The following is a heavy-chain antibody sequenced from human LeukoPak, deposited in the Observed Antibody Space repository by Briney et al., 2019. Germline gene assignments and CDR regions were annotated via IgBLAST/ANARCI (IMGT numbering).Heavy chain of an antibody. V-gene: IGHV1-18*01. D-gene: IGHD2-2*01. J-gene: IGHJ4*02. CDR1: GYTFTNYG. CDR2: ISAYNGNT. CDR3: ARDAPYCSSTSCHAGRYFDY. Sequence: ASVKVSCKASGYTFTNYGFSWVRQAPGQGLEWMGWISAYNGNTNYAQELQGRVTMTTDTSTSTAYMELRSLRSDDTAVCYCARDAPYCSSTSCHAGRYFDYWGQGTLVTVSS.